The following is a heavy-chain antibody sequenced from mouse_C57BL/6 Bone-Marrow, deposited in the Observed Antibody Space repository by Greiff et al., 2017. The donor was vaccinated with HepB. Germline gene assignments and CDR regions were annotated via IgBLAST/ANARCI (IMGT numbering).Heavy chain of an antibody. CDR1: GYTFTNYW. J-gene: IGHJ4*01. CDR2: IYPGGGYT. CDR3: ARGELGDYAMDY. D-gene: IGHD3-3*01. V-gene: IGHV1-63*01. Sequence: VQLQQSGAELVRPGTSVKMSCKASGYTFTNYWIGWAKQRPGHGLEWIGDIYPGGGYTNYNEKFKGKATLTAYKSSSTAYMQFSSLTSEDSAIYYCARGELGDYAMDYWGQGTSVTVSS.